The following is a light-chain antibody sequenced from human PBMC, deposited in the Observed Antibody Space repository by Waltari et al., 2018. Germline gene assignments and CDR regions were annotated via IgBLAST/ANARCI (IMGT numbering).Light chain of an antibody. CDR3: QQYNYWPPLT. CDR2: GAS. J-gene: IGKJ4*01. Sequence: DILMTQSPATLSVSPGESATLSCRASQSVNSNLAWYQQKPGQAPRLLISGASTRATGSPARFSGTGSGTEVALPITSLQSEDFATYYCQQYNYWPPLTFGGGTKVEI. CDR1: QSVNSN. V-gene: IGKV3-15*01.